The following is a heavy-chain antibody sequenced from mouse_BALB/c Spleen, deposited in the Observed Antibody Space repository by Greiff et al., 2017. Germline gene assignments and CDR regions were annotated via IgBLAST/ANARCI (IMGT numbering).Heavy chain of an antibody. CDR3: ARRGAGTGDFDY. V-gene: IGHV1S29*02. J-gene: IGHJ2*01. CDR2: IYPYNGGT. Sequence: AQLQQSGPELVKPGASVKISCKASGYTFTDYNMHWVKQSHGKSLEWIGYIYPYNGGTGYNQKFKSKATLTVDNSSSTAYMELRSLTSEDSAVYYCARRGAGTGDFDYWGQGTTLTVSS. CDR1: GYTFTDYN. D-gene: IGHD4-1*01.